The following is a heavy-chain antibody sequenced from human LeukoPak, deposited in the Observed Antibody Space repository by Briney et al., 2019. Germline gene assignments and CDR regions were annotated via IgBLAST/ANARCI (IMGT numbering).Heavy chain of an antibody. CDR2: IKSDGSST. J-gene: IGHJ4*02. CDR3: ARGYYYDSSGYDPFGDY. Sequence: HPGGSLRLSCAASGFTFSHYWMHWVRHAPGKGLVWVSRIKSDGSSTDYADSVKGRFTISRDNAKNTLYLQMHSLRAEDTAVYYCARGYYYDSSGYDPFGDYWGQGTLVTVSS. D-gene: IGHD3-22*01. V-gene: IGHV3-74*01. CDR1: GFTFSHYW.